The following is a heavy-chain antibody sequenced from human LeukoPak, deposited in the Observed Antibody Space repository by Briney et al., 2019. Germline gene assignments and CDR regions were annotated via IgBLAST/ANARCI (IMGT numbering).Heavy chain of an antibody. V-gene: IGHV3-74*01. J-gene: IGHJ4*02. Sequence: GESLRLSCAASGFTFNNYAMSWVRQAPGTGLVWVSRIKSDGSNSNYADCVKGRFTISRDNAKNTLYLQMNSLRAEDTAVYHCVRVGGRSSIGGDCWGQGTLVTVSS. D-gene: IGHD3-10*01. CDR3: VRVGGRSSIGGDC. CDR1: GFTFNNYA. CDR2: IKSDGSNS.